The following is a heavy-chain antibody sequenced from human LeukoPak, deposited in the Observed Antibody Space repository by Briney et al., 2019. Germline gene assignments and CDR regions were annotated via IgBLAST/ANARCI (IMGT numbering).Heavy chain of an antibody. CDR2: IYTFGTT. V-gene: IGHV4-61*02. J-gene: IGHJ6*03. CDR3: ARDGVSSGNYFQMDV. D-gene: IGHD1-26*01. Sequence: SQTLSLTCTVSGGTISRGNFYWSWIRQPAGKGLEWIGRIYTFGTTNYNPSLKSRVTMSIDTSKNQFSLNLTSVTASGTAVYYCARDGVSSGNYFQMDVWGEGTTVTVSS. CDR1: GGTISRGNFY.